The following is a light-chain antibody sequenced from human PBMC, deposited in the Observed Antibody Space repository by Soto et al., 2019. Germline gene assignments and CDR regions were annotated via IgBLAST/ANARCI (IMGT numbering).Light chain of an antibody. CDR3: QQYSSSPLT. CDR1: QSVSNSY. V-gene: IGKV3-20*01. Sequence: DILLAQSPGTLSLSPGERATLSCRASQSVSNSYLAWYQQKPAHAPRLLIYGVSSRATGIPDRFSGSGSGTDFTLTITRLEPEDFAVYYCQQYSSSPLTFGGGTKVDIK. CDR2: GVS. J-gene: IGKJ4*01.